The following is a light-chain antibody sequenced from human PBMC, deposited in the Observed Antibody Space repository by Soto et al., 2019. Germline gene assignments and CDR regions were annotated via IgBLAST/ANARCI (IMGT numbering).Light chain of an antibody. CDR1: SSNIGAGYD. J-gene: IGLJ2*01. CDR2: ANT. V-gene: IGLV1-40*01. CDR3: QSYDSSLSGSVV. Sequence: QSVLTQPPSVSGAPGQRVTISCTGSSSNIGAGYDVHWYQQLPGTAPKLLIYANTNRPSGFPDRFSGSKSGTSASLAITGLQAEDEADYYCQSYDSSLSGSVVFGGGTKLTVL.